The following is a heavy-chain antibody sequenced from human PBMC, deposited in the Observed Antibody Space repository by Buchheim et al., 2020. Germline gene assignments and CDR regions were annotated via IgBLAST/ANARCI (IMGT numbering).Heavy chain of an antibody. CDR1: GFTFSSYG. CDR3: AKALAQMATMSRYYYYGMDV. CDR2: ISYDGSNK. V-gene: IGHV3-30*18. Sequence: QVQLVESGGGVVQPGRSLRLSCAASGFTFSSYGMHWVRQAPGKGLEWVAVISYDGSNKYYADSVKGRFSISRDSSKNTLYLQMNSLRVEDTAVYYCAKALAQMATMSRYYYYGMDVWGQGTT. J-gene: IGHJ6*02. D-gene: IGHD5-24*01.